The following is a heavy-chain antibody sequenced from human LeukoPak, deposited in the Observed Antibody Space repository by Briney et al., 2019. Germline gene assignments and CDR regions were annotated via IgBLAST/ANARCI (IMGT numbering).Heavy chain of an antibody. D-gene: IGHD6-19*01. J-gene: IGHJ4*02. CDR2: IKQDGSEK. CDR1: GFTFSSYW. Sequence: GGSLRLSCAASGFTFSSYWMSWVRQAPGKGLEWVANIKQDGSEKYYVDSVKGRFTISRDNAKNSLYLQMNSLRAEDTAVYYCAREGRYSSGWFNDYWGQGTLVTVSS. V-gene: IGHV3-7*01. CDR3: AREGRYSSGWFNDY.